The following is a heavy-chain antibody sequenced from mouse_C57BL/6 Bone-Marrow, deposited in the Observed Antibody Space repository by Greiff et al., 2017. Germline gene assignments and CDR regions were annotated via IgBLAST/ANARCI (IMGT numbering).Heavy chain of an antibody. CDR1: GFNIKDDY. Sequence: EVQLQESGAELVRPGASVKLSCTASGFNIKDDYMHWVKQRPEQGLEWIGWIDPENGDTEYASKFQGKATITADTSSNTAYLQLSSLTSEDAAVYSCTSDYYGSRAWFAYWGQGTLVTVSA. V-gene: IGHV14-4*01. D-gene: IGHD1-1*01. J-gene: IGHJ3*01. CDR3: TSDYYGSRAWFAY. CDR2: IDPENGDT.